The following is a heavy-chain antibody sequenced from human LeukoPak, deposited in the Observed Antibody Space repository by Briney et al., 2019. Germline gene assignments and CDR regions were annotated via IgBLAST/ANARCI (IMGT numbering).Heavy chain of an antibody. D-gene: IGHD6-6*01. CDR1: GYTFTSYD. Sequence: GSVRVSCKASGYTFTSYDINWVRQAPGQGREGMGWMNPNSGNTVYAQKFQGRVTMTRNTSISTPYMELSSLRSADTAVYYCARRPYSSSSGSDYWGQGTLVTVSS. CDR2: MNPNSGNT. V-gene: IGHV1-8*01. CDR3: ARRPYSSSSGSDY. J-gene: IGHJ4*02.